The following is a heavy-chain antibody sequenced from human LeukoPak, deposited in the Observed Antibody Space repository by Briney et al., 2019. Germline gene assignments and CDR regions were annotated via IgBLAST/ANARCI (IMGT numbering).Heavy chain of an antibody. J-gene: IGHJ3*02. CDR3: ARSPSGGEQQLYGGAFDI. CDR1: GFTFSDYY. CDR2: ISSSGSTI. Sequence: KPGGSLRLSCAASGFTFSDYYMSWIRQAPGKGLEWVSYISSSGSTIYYADSVKGRFTISRDNAKNSLYLQMNSLRAEDTAVYYCARSPSGGEQQLYGGAFDIWGQGTMVTVSS. D-gene: IGHD6-13*01. V-gene: IGHV3-11*01.